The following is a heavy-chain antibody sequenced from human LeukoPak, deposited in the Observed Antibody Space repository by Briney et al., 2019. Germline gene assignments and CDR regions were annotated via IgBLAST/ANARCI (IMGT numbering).Heavy chain of an antibody. CDR2: LNWNGGRT. D-gene: IGHD1-26*01. J-gene: IGHJ3*02. CDR1: GFKFDDHG. Sequence: GGSLRLSCAASGFKFDDHGMSWVRQVPGKGLEWVSGLNWNGGRTGYADSVKGRFTISRDNAKNSLYLQMNSLRAEDTAFYYCAKDRSFIGLDIWGRGTMVIVSS. V-gene: IGHV3-20*04. CDR3: AKDRSFIGLDI.